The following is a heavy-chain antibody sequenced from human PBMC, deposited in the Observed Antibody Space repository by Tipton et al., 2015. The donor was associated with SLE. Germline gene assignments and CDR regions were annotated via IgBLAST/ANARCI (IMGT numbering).Heavy chain of an antibody. Sequence: LRLSCTVSGGSISSSSYYWSWIRQPPGKGLEWIGYIYDIGSTNYNPSLKSRVTMSVDTSENQLSLKLTFVTAADTAVYYCARARHGGAEYFEHWGQGTLVTVSS. CDR1: GGSISSSSYY. CDR3: ARARHGGAEYFEH. D-gene: IGHD3-3*01. CDR2: IYDIGST. V-gene: IGHV4-61*01. J-gene: IGHJ1*01.